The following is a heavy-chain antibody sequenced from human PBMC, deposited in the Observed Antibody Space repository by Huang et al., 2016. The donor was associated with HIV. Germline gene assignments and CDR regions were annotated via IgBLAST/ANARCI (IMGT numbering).Heavy chain of an antibody. Sequence: QVQLQQWGAGLLRSSETLSLTCAVYGGSFSGYYGTWIRQPPGKGLEWIGEINHSESTNYNPSLKSRVTISVDTSRNQFSLTLTSVTAADTAVYYCARGQGGYYYYYMDVWGKGTTVTVSS. CDR1: GGSFSGYY. V-gene: IGHV4-34*01. CDR2: INHSEST. J-gene: IGHJ6*03. CDR3: ARGQGGYYYYYMDV.